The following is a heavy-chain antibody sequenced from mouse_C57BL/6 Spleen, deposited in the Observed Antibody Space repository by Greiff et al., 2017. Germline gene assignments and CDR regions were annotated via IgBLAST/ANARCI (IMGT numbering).Heavy chain of an antibody. D-gene: IGHD2-1*01. J-gene: IGHJ3*01. V-gene: IGHV1-26*01. CDR2: SNPNNGGT. CDR3: ASLLWYNGVFAY. Sequence: VQLQQSGPELVKPGASVKISCKASGYTFTDYYMNWVKQSHGKSLAWIGDSNPNNGGTSYNQKFKGKATLTVDKSSSTAYMELRSLTSEDSAVYYCASLLWYNGVFAYWGQGTLVTVSA. CDR1: GYTFTDYY.